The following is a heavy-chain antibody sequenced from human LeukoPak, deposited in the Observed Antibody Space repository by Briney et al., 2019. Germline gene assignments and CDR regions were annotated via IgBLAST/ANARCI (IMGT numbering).Heavy chain of an antibody. Sequence: ASVKVSCKASGGTCKSYAISWVRQAPGQGLEWMGGTIPIFGTANYAQKFQGRVTITADESTSTAYMELSSLRSEDRAVYYCARDQGYRYGYGDFDYWGQGTLVTVSS. CDR2: TIPIFGTA. D-gene: IGHD5-18*01. CDR1: GGTCKSYA. CDR3: ARDQGYRYGYGDFDY. J-gene: IGHJ4*02. V-gene: IGHV1-69*13.